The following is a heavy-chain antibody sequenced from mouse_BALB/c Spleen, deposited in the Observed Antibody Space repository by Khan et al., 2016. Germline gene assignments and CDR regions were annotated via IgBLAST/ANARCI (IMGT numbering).Heavy chain of an antibody. J-gene: IGHJ2*01. CDR1: AYSITSHYS. V-gene: IGHV3-1*02. CDR2: INYSGST. Sequence: EVQLQESGPDLVKPSQSLSLTCTVTAYSITSHYSWHWIRHFPGNKLEWMGNINYSGSTNYNPSLKSRISITRDTSKNQFFLQLNSVTTEDTATYYCATSSSGYWYYFDYWGQGTALTVSS. CDR3: ATSSSGYWYYFDY. D-gene: IGHD3-1*01.